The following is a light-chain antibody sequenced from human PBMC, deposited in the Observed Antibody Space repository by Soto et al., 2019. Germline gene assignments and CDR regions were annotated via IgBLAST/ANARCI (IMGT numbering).Light chain of an antibody. CDR1: SSNIGSNY. CDR3: AAWDDSLV. CDR2: SNN. V-gene: IGLV1-47*02. Sequence: QSALTQPPSASGTPGQRVTISCSGSSSNIGSNYVYWYQQLPGTAPKLLIYSNNQRPSGVPDRFSGSKSGTSASLAISGLRSEDEADYYCAAWDDSLVFGGGTNLTVL. J-gene: IGLJ2*01.